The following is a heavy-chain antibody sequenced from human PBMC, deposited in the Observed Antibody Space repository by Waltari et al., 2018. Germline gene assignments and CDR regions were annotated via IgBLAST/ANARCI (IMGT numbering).Heavy chain of an antibody. V-gene: IGHV3-48*04. CDR3: ARGKSGYGDAPIDY. CDR1: GFTFSSYS. D-gene: IGHD3-22*01. J-gene: IGHJ4*02. CDR2: ISSSSSTR. Sequence: EVQLVESGGGLVQPGGSLRLSCAASGFTFSSYSMNWVRQAPGKGLEWVSYISSSSSTRYYADSVKGRFTISRDNAKNSLYLQMNSLRAEDTAVYYCARGKSGYGDAPIDYWGQGTLVTVSS.